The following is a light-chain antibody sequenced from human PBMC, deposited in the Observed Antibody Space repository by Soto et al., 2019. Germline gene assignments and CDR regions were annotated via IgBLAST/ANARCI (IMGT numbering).Light chain of an antibody. CDR3: AAWDDSLSGVV. Sequence: QSVLTQPPSPSGTPGQRVTISCSGSSSNIGTNYVYWYQQLPGTAPKLLIYKNNQRPSGVPDRFSGSKSGTSASLAISGLRSEDEAYYYCAAWDDSLSGVVFGGGTKLTVL. CDR1: SSNIGTNY. V-gene: IGLV1-47*01. J-gene: IGLJ2*01. CDR2: KNN.